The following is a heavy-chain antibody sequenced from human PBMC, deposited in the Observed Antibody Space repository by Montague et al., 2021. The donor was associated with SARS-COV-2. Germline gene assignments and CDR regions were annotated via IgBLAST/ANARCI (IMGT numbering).Heavy chain of an antibody. Sequence: SECLSLTCTVSGDSIRSYHWTWIRQPPGKGLEWIGRISDSGRTIYNPSLKSRVTISVDTSKDQFFLNLRSMVAADTAIYYCTRDRGIAAADNYYYGMDVWGPGITVTVSS. CDR2: ISDSGRT. CDR1: GDSIRSYH. V-gene: IGHV4-59*13. J-gene: IGHJ6*02. D-gene: IGHD6-13*01. CDR3: TRDRGIAAADNYYYGMDV.